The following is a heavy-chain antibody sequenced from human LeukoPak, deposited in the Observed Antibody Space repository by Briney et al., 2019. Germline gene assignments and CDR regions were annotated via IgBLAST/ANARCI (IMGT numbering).Heavy chain of an antibody. CDR2: IYYSGST. CDR1: GGSISSYY. V-gene: IGHV4-59*08. CDR3: ARGRPYCSSTSCYTVPTIGYYYCGMDV. Sequence: SETLSLTCTVSGGSISSYYWSWIRQPPGKGLEWIGYIYYSGSTNYNPSLKSRVTISVDTSKNQFSLKLSSVTAADTAVYYCARGRPYCSSTSCYTVPTIGYYYCGMDVWGQGTTVTVSS. D-gene: IGHD2-2*02. J-gene: IGHJ6*02.